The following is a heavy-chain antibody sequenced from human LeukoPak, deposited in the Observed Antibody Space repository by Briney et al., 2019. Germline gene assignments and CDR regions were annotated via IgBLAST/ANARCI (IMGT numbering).Heavy chain of an antibody. V-gene: IGHV4-4*07. CDR3: ARDRGPDQYYQIDY. Sequence: SETLSLTCTVSGGSISSYYWSWIRQPAGKGLEWIGRIYTSGSTNYNPSLKSRVTMSVDTSKNQFPLKLSSVTAADTAVYYCARDRGPDQYYQIDYWGQGTLVTVSS. CDR1: GGSISSYY. CDR2: IYTSGST. J-gene: IGHJ4*02. D-gene: IGHD2-2*01.